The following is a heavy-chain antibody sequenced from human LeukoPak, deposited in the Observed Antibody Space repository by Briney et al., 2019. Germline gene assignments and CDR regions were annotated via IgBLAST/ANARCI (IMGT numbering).Heavy chain of an antibody. V-gene: IGHV4-39*01. CDR3: ARRAYYFDY. CDR1: GGSISSSSSY. J-gene: IGHJ4*02. CDR2: IYYSGST. Sequence: PSETLSLTCTVSGGSISSSSSYWGWIRQPPGKGLEWIGSIYYSGSTYYNPSLKSRVTMSVDTSKNQISLKLSSVTAADTAVYYCARRAYYFDYWGQGTLVTVSS.